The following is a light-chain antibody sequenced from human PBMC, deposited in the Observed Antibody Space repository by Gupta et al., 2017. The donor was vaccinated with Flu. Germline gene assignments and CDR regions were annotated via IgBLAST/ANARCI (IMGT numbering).Light chain of an antibody. CDR3: QQLNSYPS. Sequence: DIQLTQSPSFLSASVGDRVTITCRASQGISSYLAWYQQKPGKAPKLLIYAASTLQRGVPSRFSGSGSGTEFTLTISSLQPEDFATYYCQQLNSYPSFGQGTKLEIK. CDR2: AAS. V-gene: IGKV1-9*01. CDR1: QGISSY. J-gene: IGKJ2*03.